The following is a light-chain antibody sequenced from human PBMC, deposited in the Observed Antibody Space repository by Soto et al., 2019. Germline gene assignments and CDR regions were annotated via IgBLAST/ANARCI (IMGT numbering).Light chain of an antibody. CDR3: AAWDDSLSAWV. CDR1: SSNIGRDY. V-gene: IGLV1-47*02. J-gene: IGLJ3*02. CDR2: TNN. Sequence: QSVLTQPPSASGTPGQRVTISCSGGSSNIGRDYVYWFQQLPGTAPKLLIYTNNQRPSGVPDRFSGSKSGTSASLAISGLLSEDEADYCCAAWDDSLSAWVFGGGTKLTVL.